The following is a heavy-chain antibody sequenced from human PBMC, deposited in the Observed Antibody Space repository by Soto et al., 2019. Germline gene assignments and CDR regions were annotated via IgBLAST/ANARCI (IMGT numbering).Heavy chain of an antibody. J-gene: IGHJ4*02. D-gene: IGHD6-6*01. Sequence: QVQLLGSGGGLVKPGGSLRLSCAASGFIFSDYYMSWFRQAPGKGLEWLSYISSGGYTIYYADSVKGRFTISRDNAKNSLYLQINSLGADDTAVYYCARAQYSSSSVFDYWGQGTLVTVSS. V-gene: IGHV3-11*01. CDR3: ARAQYSSSSVFDY. CDR2: ISSGGYTI. CDR1: GFIFSDYY.